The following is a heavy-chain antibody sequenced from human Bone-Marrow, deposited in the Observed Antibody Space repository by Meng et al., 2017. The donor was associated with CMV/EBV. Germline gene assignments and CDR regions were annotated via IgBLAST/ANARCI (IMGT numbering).Heavy chain of an antibody. CDR3: TRSPNGMDV. CDR1: GFTFNTYD. J-gene: IGHJ6*02. CDR2: IGTRGDT. V-gene: IGHV3-13*01. Sequence: GGSLRLSCAASGFTFNTYDLHWVRQTTREGLEWVSGIGTRGDTYYASSVKGRFTISRENAKKSIYLQMNNLRVGDTAVYYCTRSPNGMDVWGQGNTVTVSS.